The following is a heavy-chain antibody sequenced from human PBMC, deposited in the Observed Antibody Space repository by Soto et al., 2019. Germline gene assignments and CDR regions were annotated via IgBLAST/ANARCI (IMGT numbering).Heavy chain of an antibody. J-gene: IGHJ5*02. CDR3: ARDQLEGHWFDP. D-gene: IGHD1-1*01. CDR1: GGSISSGGYS. V-gene: IGHV4-30-2*01. Sequence: QLQLQESGSGLVRPSQTLSRTCAVSGGSISSGGYSWNWIRQPPGKGLEWIGYIYHSGSTLYNPSLKSRVTISVDKSKNQFPLKLSSVTAADTAVYYCARDQLEGHWFDPWGQGTLVTVSS. CDR2: IYHSGST.